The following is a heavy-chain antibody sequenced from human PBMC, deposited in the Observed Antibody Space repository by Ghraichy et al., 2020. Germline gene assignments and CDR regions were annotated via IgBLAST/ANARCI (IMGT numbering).Heavy chain of an antibody. J-gene: IGHJ4*02. CDR3: ARAPSGSYGVYFDY. CDR1: GGPTSSSSYY. Sequence: SETLSLTCTVSGGPTSSSSYYWGWIRQSPGKGLEWIGSIYYSGSTYYNPSLKSRVTISVDTSKNQFSLKLSSVTAADTAVYYCARAPSGSYGVYFDYWGQGTLVTVSS. CDR2: IYYSGST. V-gene: IGHV4-39*01. D-gene: IGHD1-26*01.